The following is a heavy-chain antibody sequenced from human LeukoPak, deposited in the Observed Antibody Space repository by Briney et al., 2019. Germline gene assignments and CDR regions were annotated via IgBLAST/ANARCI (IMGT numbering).Heavy chain of an antibody. V-gene: IGHV1-8*01. CDR1: GNTFTSYD. CDR2: MNPNSGNT. D-gene: IGHD4-23*01. Sequence: ASVKVSCKASGNTFTSYDINWVRKAIGQGLEWMGWMNPNSGNTGYAQKFQGRVTMTRNTSISTAYMELSSLRSEDTAVYYCAREAPDYGGRRGFDYWGQGTLVTVSS. J-gene: IGHJ4*02. CDR3: AREAPDYGGRRGFDY.